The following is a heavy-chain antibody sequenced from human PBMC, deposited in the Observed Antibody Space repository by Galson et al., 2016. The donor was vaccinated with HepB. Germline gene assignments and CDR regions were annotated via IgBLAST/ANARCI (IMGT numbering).Heavy chain of an antibody. J-gene: IGHJ3*02. Sequence: SLRLSCAVSGFKFGSYSMHWVRQAPGKGLEWVSSISASSSYVDYADSVKGRFTISRDVSNNTLYLQMKNLRPEDTAIYYCARGDDALDIWGQGTLVTVSS. CDR3: ARGDDALDI. CDR2: ISASSSYV. V-gene: IGHV3-21*04. CDR1: GFKFGSYS.